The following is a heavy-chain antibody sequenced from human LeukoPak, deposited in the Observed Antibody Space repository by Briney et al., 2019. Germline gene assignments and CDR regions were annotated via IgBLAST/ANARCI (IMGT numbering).Heavy chain of an antibody. J-gene: IGHJ6*04. D-gene: IGHD3-10*01. CDR2: ISCSGSNI. CDR3: ARDYYGSGSYYNAGMDV. CDR1: GFTFSSYE. Sequence: GGSLRLSCAASGFTFSSYEMNWVRQAPGKGLEWVAYISCSGSNIYYADSVKGRFTISRDNAKNSLYLQMNSLRAEDTAVYYCARDYYGSGSYYNAGMDVWGKRTTVTVSS. V-gene: IGHV3-48*03.